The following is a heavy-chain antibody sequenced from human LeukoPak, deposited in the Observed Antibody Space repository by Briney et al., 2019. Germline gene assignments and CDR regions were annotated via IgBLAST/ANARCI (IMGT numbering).Heavy chain of an antibody. CDR3: ARGGPAVEVAY. CDR2: IYSGGST. Sequence: PGGSLRLSCATSGFTVSSNYMSWVRQAPGKGLEFVSIIYSGGSTYYADSVKGRFTISRDNFKNILYLQMNSLRAEDTAVYYCARGGPAVEVAYWGQGTLVTVSS. J-gene: IGHJ4*02. CDR1: GFTVSSNY. V-gene: IGHV3-53*01. D-gene: IGHD2-2*01.